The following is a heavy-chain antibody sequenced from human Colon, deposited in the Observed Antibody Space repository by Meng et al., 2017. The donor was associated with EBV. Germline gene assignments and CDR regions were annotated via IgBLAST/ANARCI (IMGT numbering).Heavy chain of an antibody. Sequence: HLPFRESGQCLVKPSETLSFTCTVSGSPINRSSYFWGWIRQSPGKGLEWIACLSYTGNIYYTPSLKSRLTISLDTSKTQFSLKLSSVTAADTAVYFCARYLSSGNYNTFDLWGQGTLVTVSS. J-gene: IGHJ4*02. V-gene: IGHV4-39*07. CDR3: ARYLSSGNYNTFDL. CDR1: GSPINRSSYF. D-gene: IGHD3-10*01. CDR2: LSYTGNI.